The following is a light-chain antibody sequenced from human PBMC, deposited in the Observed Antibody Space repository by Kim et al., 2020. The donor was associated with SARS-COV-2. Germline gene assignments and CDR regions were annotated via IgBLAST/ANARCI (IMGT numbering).Light chain of an antibody. CDR1: QGISSY. V-gene: IGKV1-27*01. CDR2: AAS. Sequence: DIQMTQSPSSLSASVGDRVNITCRASQGISSYLAWFQQKPGKAPKLLIYAASTLQSGVPSRFSGSGSGTDFTLTISSLQPEDVATYYCQKYKGYPWTFGQGTKVDIK. J-gene: IGKJ1*01. CDR3: QKYKGYPWT.